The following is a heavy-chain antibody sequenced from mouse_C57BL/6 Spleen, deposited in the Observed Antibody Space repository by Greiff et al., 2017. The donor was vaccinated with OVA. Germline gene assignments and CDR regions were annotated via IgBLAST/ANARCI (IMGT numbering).Heavy chain of an antibody. V-gene: IGHV1-54*01. CDR3: ARRGSIYGYFDV. J-gene: IGHJ1*03. Sequence: QVQLQQSGAELVRPGTSVKVSCKASGYAFTNYLIEWVKQRPGQGLEWIGVINPGSGGTNYNEKFKGKATLTADKSSSTAYMQLSSLTSEDSAVYFCARRGSIYGYFDVWGTGTTVTVSS. CDR1: GYAFTNYL. CDR2: INPGSGGT. D-gene: IGHD2-10*02.